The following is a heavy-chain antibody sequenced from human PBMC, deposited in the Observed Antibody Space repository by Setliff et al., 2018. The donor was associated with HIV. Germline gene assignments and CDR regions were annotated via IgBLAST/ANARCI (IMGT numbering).Heavy chain of an antibody. Sequence: ASVKVSCKASGYTFTDFGITWVRQAPGQGLEWMGWIGAFNGNTHYPQNLQGRVTMTTDTSTRTAYTELRSPRSDDTAVYFCARAGAAETSHFDYWGQGTLVTVSS. CDR2: IGAFNGNT. D-gene: IGHD2-15*01. J-gene: IGHJ4*02. CDR3: ARAGAAETSHFDY. CDR1: GYTFTDFG. V-gene: IGHV1-18*01.